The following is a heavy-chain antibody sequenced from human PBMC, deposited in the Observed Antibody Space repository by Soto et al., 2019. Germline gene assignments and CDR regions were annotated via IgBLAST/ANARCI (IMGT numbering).Heavy chain of an antibody. CDR1: GGSFSGYY. CDR3: GVGRAYYFDY. J-gene: IGHJ4*02. Sequence: SETLSLTCAVYGGSFSGYYWSWIRQPPGKGREWIGEINHSGSTNYNPSLKSRVTISVDTSKNQFSLKLSSVTAADTAVYYCGVGRAYYFDYWGQGTLVTVSS. V-gene: IGHV4-34*01. D-gene: IGHD2-15*01. CDR2: INHSGST.